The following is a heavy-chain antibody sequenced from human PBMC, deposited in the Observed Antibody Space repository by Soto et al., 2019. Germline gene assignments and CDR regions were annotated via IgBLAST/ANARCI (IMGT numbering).Heavy chain of an antibody. J-gene: IGHJ4*02. Sequence: QVQLVESGGGVVQPGRSLRLSCAVSRFTFNIYTMHWVRQAPGKGLEWVAVISDDGSNTYYADSVKGRFTISRDNSKKTLYLQMNSLRPGDTAVYYCARDGSSYDWGLDSWGQGTLVTVSS. CDR2: ISDDGSNT. V-gene: IGHV3-30-3*01. CDR1: RFTFNIYT. D-gene: IGHD3-10*02. CDR3: ARDGSSYDWGLDS.